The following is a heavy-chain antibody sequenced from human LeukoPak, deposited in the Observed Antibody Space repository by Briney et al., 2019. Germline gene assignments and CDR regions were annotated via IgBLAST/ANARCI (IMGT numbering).Heavy chain of an antibody. V-gene: IGHV4-59*12. J-gene: IGHJ4*02. D-gene: IGHD2-2*01. CDR2: IYYSGST. CDR1: GGSICSYY. Sequence: SETLSLTCTVSGGSICSYYWSWIRQPPGKGLEWIGYIYYSGSTNYNPSLKSRVTISVDTSTNQFSLKLSSVTAADTAVYYCARDEDGGYCSSTSCYAYDYWGQGTLVTVSS. CDR3: ARDEDGGYCSSTSCYAYDY.